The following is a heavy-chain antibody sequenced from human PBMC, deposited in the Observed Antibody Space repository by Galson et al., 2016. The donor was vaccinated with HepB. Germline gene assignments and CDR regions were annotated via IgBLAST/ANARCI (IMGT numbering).Heavy chain of an antibody. CDR1: GYNFATYW. J-gene: IGHJ4*02. V-gene: IGHV5-51*01. Sequence: QSGAEVKKPGESLKISCKGSGYNFATYWIGWVRQTPGKGLEWMGIIYPGDSDTRYSPSFQGQVTTSADKSISTAYLQWSSLKASDTAIYYCARRDPRGGSAYRFDYWGQGTLVTVSS. CDR2: IYPGDSDT. CDR3: ARRDPRGGSAYRFDY. D-gene: IGHD1-26*01.